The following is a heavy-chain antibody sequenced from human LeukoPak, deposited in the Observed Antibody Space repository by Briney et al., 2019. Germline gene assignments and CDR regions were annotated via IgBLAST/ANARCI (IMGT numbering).Heavy chain of an antibody. CDR1: GFTFSSYA. D-gene: IGHD6-19*01. V-gene: IGHV3-30*04. CDR2: ISYDGSNK. CDR3: ARGGWYNRPSFDY. J-gene: IGHJ4*02. Sequence: PGGSLRLSCAASGFTFSSYAVHWVRQAPGKGLEWVAVISYDGSNKYYADSVKGRFTISRDNSKNTLYLQMNSLRAEDTAVYYCARGGWYNRPSFDYWGQGTLVTVSS.